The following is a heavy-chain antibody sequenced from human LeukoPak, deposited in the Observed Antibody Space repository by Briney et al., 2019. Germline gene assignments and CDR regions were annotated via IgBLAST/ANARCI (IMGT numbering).Heavy chain of an antibody. V-gene: IGHV3-66*01. CDR1: GFTVSSDY. Sequence: GGSLRLSCAASGFTVSSDYMSWVRQAPGKGLEWVSIIISGGGTYYADFVKGGFIISSDKFKNTLYLQMSSLRAEDTAVYYCARDRYSTIFGGWGQGTLVTVSS. CDR2: IISGGGT. J-gene: IGHJ4*02. CDR3: ARDRYSTIFGG. D-gene: IGHD3-3*01.